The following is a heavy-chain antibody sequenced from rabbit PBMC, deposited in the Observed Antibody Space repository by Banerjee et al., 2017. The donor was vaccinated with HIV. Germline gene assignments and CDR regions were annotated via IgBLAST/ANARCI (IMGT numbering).Heavy chain of an antibody. CDR1: GFSFSSGLP. V-gene: IGHV1S43*01. CDR2: VDTGDGTT. D-gene: IGHD7-1*01. CDR3: ARERYAGYAGYGYHL. J-gene: IGHJ4*01. Sequence: QQLVESGGGLVKPGASLTLTCKASGFSFSSGLPMCWVRQAPGKGLEWIASVDTGDGTTSYASWVNGRFTVSLNNAQNTVFLQMTSLTASDTATYFCARERYAGYAGYGYHLWGPGTLVTVS.